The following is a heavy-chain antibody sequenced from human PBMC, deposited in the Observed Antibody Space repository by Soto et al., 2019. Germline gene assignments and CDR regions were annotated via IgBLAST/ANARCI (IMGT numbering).Heavy chain of an antibody. Sequence: SETLSLTCTASGGAINIGRYYWGWFRQPPGKGLEWVASIHHSGNTYYNPSLKSRVIISVDTSKNQFSLKLSSVTAADTAVYYCARSRVGTYYYYGMDVWGQGTTVTVSS. CDR3: ARSRVGTYYYYGMDV. V-gene: IGHV4-39*07. CDR2: IHHSGNT. J-gene: IGHJ6*02. D-gene: IGHD1-26*01. CDR1: GGAINIGRYY.